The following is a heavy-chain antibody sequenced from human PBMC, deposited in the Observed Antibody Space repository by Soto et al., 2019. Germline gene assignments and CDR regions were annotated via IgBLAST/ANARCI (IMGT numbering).Heavy chain of an antibody. Sequence: QVQLVQSGAEVKKPGASVKVSCTASGYTFTSYYMHWVRQAPGQGLEWLGIITPSGGSTSYAQKFQGRVTMTRDTSTSTVYMELSSLRSEDTAVYYCARDLEGSGSGDYWGQGTLVTVSS. V-gene: IGHV1-46*01. CDR3: ARDLEGSGSGDY. CDR1: GYTFTSYY. J-gene: IGHJ4*02. D-gene: IGHD3-10*01. CDR2: ITPSGGST.